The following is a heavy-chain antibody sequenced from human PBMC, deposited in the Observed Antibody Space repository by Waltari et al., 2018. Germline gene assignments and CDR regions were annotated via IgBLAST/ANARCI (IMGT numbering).Heavy chain of an antibody. D-gene: IGHD6-13*01. J-gene: IGHJ6*03. CDR3: APFIAAAGPWQGGGFPTYYSYMAV. Sequence: QVQLVQSGAEVKKPGSSVKVSCKASGGTFSSYAISWVRQAPGQGLEWMGGIIPILGIANYEQKFKGRVPITPDKPTTPASMELRSLRSEAPAVYYCAPFIAAAGPWQGGGFPTYYSYMAVWAKGPRSPSP. CDR1: GGTFSSYA. V-gene: IGHV1-69*10. CDR2: IIPILGIA.